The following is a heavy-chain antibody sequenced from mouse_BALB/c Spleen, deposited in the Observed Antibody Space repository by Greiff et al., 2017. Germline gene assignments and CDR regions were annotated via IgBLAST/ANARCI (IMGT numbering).Heavy chain of an antibody. CDR3: ARDDGNYGGAY. CDR1: GFSLTSYG. J-gene: IGHJ3*01. V-gene: IGHV2-9*02. CDR2: IWAGGST. Sequence: VKLVESGPGLVAPSQSLSITCTVSGFSLTSYGVHWVRQPPGKGLEWLGVIWAGGSTNYNSALMSRLSISKDNSKSQVFLKMNSLQTDDTAMYYCARDDGNYGGAYWGQGTLVTVSA. D-gene: IGHD2-1*01.